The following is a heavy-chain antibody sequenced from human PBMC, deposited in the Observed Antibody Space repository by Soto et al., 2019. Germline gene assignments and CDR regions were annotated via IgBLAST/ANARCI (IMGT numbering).Heavy chain of an antibody. CDR3: ARDPSRRSPPDY. J-gene: IGHJ4*02. V-gene: IGHV3-11*05. CDR2: ISSTSAYT. Sequence: QVQVVESGGGLVKPGGSVRLSCVAAGFDFSDYYMTWFRQAPGKAPEWVSSISSTSAYTKYADSVKGRFTISRDNAKNSVYLQMDSLRGEDTAVYYCARDPSRRSPPDYWGQGTLVTASS. CDR1: GFDFSDYY.